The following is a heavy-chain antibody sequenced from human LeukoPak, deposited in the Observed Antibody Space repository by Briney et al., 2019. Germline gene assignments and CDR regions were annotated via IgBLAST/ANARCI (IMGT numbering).Heavy chain of an antibody. D-gene: IGHD1-26*01. J-gene: IGHJ4*02. CDR1: GFTFSDYY. CDR3: ARGGTLYGRFDY. Sequence: GGSLRLSCAASGFTFSDYYMSWIRQAPGKGLEWVANIKQDGSEKYYVDSVKDRFTISRDNAKNSLYLQMNSLRAEDTAVYYCARGGTLYGRFDYWGQGTLVTVSS. V-gene: IGHV3-7*03. CDR2: IKQDGSEK.